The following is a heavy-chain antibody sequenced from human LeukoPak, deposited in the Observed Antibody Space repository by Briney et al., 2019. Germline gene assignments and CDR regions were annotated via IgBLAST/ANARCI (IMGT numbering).Heavy chain of an antibody. CDR1: GFTFSSYA. D-gene: IGHD2-8*02. Sequence: GGSLRLSCAASGFTFSSYAMSWVRQAPGKGLEWVSAVSGSGANTYHSDSVRGRFTISRDNSKNTLHLQMNSLRAEDTAVFYCARGPRDCTGGTCHSGGGYYFEYWGQGILVTVSS. CDR3: ARGPRDCTGGTCHSGGGYYFEY. J-gene: IGHJ4*02. CDR2: VSGSGANT. V-gene: IGHV3-23*01.